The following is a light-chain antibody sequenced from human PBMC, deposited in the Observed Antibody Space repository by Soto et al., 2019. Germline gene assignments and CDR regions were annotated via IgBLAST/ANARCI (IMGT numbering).Light chain of an antibody. CDR2: DAS. V-gene: IGKV3-11*01. J-gene: IGKJ2*01. Sequence: EIVMTQSPVTLSLSPGERATLSCRASQSVSSNLAWYQQKRGQAPRLLIYDASNRATGIPARFSGSGSGTDFTLTISSLEPEDFAVYYCQQRSNWPPFTFGQGTKLEIK. CDR3: QQRSNWPPFT. CDR1: QSVSSN.